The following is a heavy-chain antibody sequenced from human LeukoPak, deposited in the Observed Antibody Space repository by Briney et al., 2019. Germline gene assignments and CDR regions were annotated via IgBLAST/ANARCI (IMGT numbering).Heavy chain of an antibody. J-gene: IGHJ5*02. CDR3: ARDGTRYSNYGINWFDP. CDR1: GYTFTSNY. D-gene: IGHD4-11*01. V-gene: IGHV1-46*01. CDR2: ISPSGGST. Sequence: ASVKVSCKAFGYTFTSNYMHWVRQAPGQGPEWMGVISPSGGSTTYAQKFQGRVTLTRDMSTSTDYLELSSLRSEDTAVYYCARDGTRYSNYGINWFDPWGQGTLVTVSS.